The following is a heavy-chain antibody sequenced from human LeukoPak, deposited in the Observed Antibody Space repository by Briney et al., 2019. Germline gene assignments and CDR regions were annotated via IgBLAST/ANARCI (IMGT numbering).Heavy chain of an antibody. J-gene: IGHJ4*02. Sequence: GGSLRLSCVASGFTFSGCEMNWVRQPPGKGLEWVSYMGSDGYTRLYPDSVKGRFTISRDNAKNSLYLQMNSLRAEDTAIYYCARDSWSLDYWGQGTLVTVSS. CDR3: ARDSWSLDY. D-gene: IGHD6-13*01. V-gene: IGHV3-48*03. CDR2: MGSDGYTR. CDR1: GFTFSGCE.